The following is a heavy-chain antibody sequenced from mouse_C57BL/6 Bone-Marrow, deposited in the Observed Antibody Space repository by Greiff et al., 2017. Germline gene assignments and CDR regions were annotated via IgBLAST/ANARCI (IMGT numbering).Heavy chain of an antibody. CDR2: ISSGGDYI. Sequence: EVKVVESGEGLVKPGGSLKLSCAASGFTFSSYAMSWVRQTPEKRLEWVAYISSGGDYIYYADTVKGRFTISRDNARNTLYLQMSSLQSEDTAMXYCTRDYYGYEGCAYWGQGTLVTVSA. CDR3: TRDYYGYEGCAY. J-gene: IGHJ3*01. CDR1: GFTFSSYA. D-gene: IGHD2-2*01. V-gene: IGHV5-9-1*02.